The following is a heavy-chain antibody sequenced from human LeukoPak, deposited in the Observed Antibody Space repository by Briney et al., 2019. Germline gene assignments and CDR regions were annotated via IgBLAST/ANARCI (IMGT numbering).Heavy chain of an antibody. Sequence: GESLKISCKGSGYSFTSYWIGWVRQMPGKGLEWMGIIYPGDSDTRYSPSFQGQVTISADKSISTAYLQWSSLMASDTAMYYCARLLRDGVRYFDWSEHKTFDYWAREPWSPSPQ. V-gene: IGHV5-51*01. CDR3: ARLLRDGVRYFDWSEHKTFDY. J-gene: IGHJ4*02. CDR1: GYSFTSYW. CDR2: IYPGDSDT. D-gene: IGHD3-9*01.